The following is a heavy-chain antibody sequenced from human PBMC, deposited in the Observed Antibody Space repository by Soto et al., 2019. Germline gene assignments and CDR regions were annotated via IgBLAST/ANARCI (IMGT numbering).Heavy chain of an antibody. D-gene: IGHD5-12*01. J-gene: IGHJ4*02. CDR2: VKDGGST. CDR1: GGSLTGYY. V-gene: IGHV4-34*01. CDR3: ARGQEGIVATH. Sequence: QVQLQQWGAGLLKPSETLSLTCTVNGGSLTGYYWSWIRQPPGKGLEWIGEVKDGGSTNYSPSLRGRVSISADTSKNHFSLRLNSGTAADTAVYFCARGQEGIVATHWDQGALVTVSS.